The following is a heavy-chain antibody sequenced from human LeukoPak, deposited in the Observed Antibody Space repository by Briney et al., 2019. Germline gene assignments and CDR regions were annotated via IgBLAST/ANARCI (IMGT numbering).Heavy chain of an antibody. V-gene: IGHV4-34*01. CDR3: TRMTTGHDY. CDR1: GVSFDDYY. D-gene: IGHD4-17*01. J-gene: IGHJ4*02. Sequence: PSETLSLTCAVSGVSFDDYYWSWVRQTPGKGLEWIGEINHSGYANDSPSLKSRVTLSIDTSRKQFSLNLRSVTVADAGIYYCTRMTTGHDYWGQGTLVTVSS. CDR2: INHSGYA.